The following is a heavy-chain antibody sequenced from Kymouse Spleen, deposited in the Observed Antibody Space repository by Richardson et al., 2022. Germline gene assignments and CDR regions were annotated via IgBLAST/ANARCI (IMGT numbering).Heavy chain of an antibody. CDR3: ASEGGSYLYYYYYGMDV. Sequence: QLQLQESGPGLVKPSETLSLTCTVSGGSISSSSYYWGWIRQPPGKGLEWIGSIYYSGSTYYNPSLKSRVTISVDTSKNQFSLKLSSVTAADTAVYYCASEGGSYLYYYYYGMDVWGQGTTVTVSS. CDR1: GGSISSSSYY. D-gene: IGHD1-26*01. CDR2: IYYSGST. J-gene: IGHJ6*02. V-gene: IGHV4-39*01.